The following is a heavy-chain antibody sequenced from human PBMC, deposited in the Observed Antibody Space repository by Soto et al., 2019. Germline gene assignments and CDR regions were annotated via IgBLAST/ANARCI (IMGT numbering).Heavy chain of an antibody. CDR2: IIPILGIA. V-gene: IGHV1-69*02. CDR1: GGTFSSYT. J-gene: IGHJ6*02. CDR3: ARGGPLVPPYYYYYGMDV. D-gene: IGHD6-13*01. Sequence: QVQLVQSGAEVKKPGSSVKVSCKASGGTFSSYTISWVRQAPGQGLEWMGRIIPILGIANYAQKFQGRVTITADKSTSTAYMELSSLRSEDTAVYYCARGGPLVPPYYYYYGMDVWGQGTTDPVSS.